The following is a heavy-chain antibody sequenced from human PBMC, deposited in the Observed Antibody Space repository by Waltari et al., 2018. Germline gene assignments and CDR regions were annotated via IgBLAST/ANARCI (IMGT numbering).Heavy chain of an antibody. CDR1: GGTFSSYA. J-gene: IGHJ1*01. D-gene: IGHD6-19*01. V-gene: IGHV1-69*08. CDR3: ARDSSGWYGGYFQH. CDR2: VIPIFGTA. Sequence: QVQLVQSGAEVKKPGSSVKVSCKASGGTFSSYAISWVRQAPGQGLEWMGRVIPIFGTANSAQKFQGRGTITADKSTSTAYMELSSLRSEDTAVYYCARDSSGWYGGYFQHWGQGTLVTVSS.